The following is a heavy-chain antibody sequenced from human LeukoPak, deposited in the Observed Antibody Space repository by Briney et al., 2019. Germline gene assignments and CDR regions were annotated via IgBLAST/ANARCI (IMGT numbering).Heavy chain of an antibody. Sequence: GGSLRLSCAASGFTFSRYWMGWVRQAPGKGLEWVANIKQDGSEKYYVDSVKGRFTISRDNAKNSLYLQMNSLRAEDTAVYYCARRNYIGVVDLGPFDYWGQGTLVTVSS. CDR1: GFTFSRYW. D-gene: IGHD3-3*01. CDR2: IKQDGSEK. J-gene: IGHJ4*02. V-gene: IGHV3-7*01. CDR3: ARRNYIGVVDLGPFDY.